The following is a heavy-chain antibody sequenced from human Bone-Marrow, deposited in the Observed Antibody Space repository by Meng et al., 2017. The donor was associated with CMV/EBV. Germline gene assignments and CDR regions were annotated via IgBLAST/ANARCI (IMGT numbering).Heavy chain of an antibody. CDR1: GFTFSSYS. CDR2: ISSSRSYI. Sequence: GESLKISCAASGFTFSSYSMNWVRQAPGKGLEWVSSISSSRSYIYYADSVKGRFNISRDNAKISLYLQMNSLRAEYTAVYYWARDRYYDFWSGSTYYYDGMDVWGQGNTVNVYS. J-gene: IGHJ6*02. CDR3: ARDRYYDFWSGSTYYYDGMDV. V-gene: IGHV3-21*01. D-gene: IGHD3-3*01.